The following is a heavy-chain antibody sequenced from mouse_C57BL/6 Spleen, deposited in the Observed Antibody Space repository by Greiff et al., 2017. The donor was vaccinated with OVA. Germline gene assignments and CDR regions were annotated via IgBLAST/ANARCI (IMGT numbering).Heavy chain of an antibody. D-gene: IGHD2-4*01. J-gene: IGHJ4*01. CDR1: GYSFTGYY. Sequence: EVQLQQSGPELVKPGASVKISCKASGYSFTGYYMNWVKQSPEKSLEWIGEINPSTGGTTYNQKFKAKATLTVDKSSSTAYMQLKSLTSEDSAVYYCAIYDYDDYAMGYWGQGTSVTVSS. CDR3: AIYDYDDYAMGY. V-gene: IGHV1-42*01. CDR2: INPSTGGT.